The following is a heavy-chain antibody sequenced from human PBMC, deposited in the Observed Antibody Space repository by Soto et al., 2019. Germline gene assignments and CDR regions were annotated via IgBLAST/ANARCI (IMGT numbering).Heavy chain of an antibody. V-gene: IGHV3-23*01. CDR1: GFTFSSYG. D-gene: IGHD5-18*01. CDR2: ISGISGRT. CDR3: AKQRKYRAYYYPMDV. Sequence: GGSLRLSCVASGFTFSSYGMSWVRQAPGKGLEWVAGISGISGRTDYADSVKGRFTISRDNSNNTLYLQLTSRRADDTAIYYCAKQRKYRAYYYPMDVWGQGATVTVSS. J-gene: IGHJ6*02.